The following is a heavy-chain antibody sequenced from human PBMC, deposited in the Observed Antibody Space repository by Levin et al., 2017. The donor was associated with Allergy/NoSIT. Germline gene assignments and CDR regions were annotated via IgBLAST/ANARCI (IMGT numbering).Heavy chain of an antibody. CDR2: VYPPDSDT. CDR1: GYYFISYW. CDR3: AKSDSDPDYGLHV. V-gene: IGHV5-51*01. D-gene: IGHD3-10*01. Sequence: GESLKISCQGSGYYFISYWIAWVRQMPGKGLEWMGSVYPPDSDTTYSPSFLGQVTISVDKSLRTAYLQWSSLKPSDTDVYYCAKSDSDPDYGLHVWGQGTTVIVSS. J-gene: IGHJ6*02.